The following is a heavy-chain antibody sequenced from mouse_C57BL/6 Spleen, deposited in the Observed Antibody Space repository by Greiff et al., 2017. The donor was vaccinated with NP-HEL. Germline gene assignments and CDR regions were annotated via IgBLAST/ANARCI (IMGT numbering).Heavy chain of an antibody. J-gene: IGHJ2*01. CDR1: GFTFTDYY. CDR3: ATSYYFDY. CDR2: IRNKANGYTT. Sequence: DVQLVESGGGLVQPGGSLSLSCAASGFTFTDYYMSWVRQPPGKALEWLGFIRNKANGYTTEYSASVKGRFTISRDNSQSILYLQMNALRAEDSATYYCATSYYFDYWGQGTTLTVPS. V-gene: IGHV7-3*01.